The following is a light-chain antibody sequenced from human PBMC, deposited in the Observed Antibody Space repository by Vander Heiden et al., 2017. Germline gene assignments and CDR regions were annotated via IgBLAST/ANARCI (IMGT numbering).Light chain of an antibody. CDR2: AAS. V-gene: IGKV1-39*01. J-gene: IGKJ1*01. Sequence: IQMTQSPSSLSASVGDRVTIPCRASQSISSYLNWYQQKPGKAPKLLIYAASRLQSGVPSRFSGSGSGTDFTLTISSLQPEDFATYYCQQSYSTLWTFGQGTKVEIK. CDR1: QSISSY. CDR3: QQSYSTLWT.